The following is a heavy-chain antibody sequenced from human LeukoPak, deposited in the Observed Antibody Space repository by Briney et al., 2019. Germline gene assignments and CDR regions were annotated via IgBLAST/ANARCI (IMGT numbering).Heavy chain of an antibody. CDR2: ASYDGTDK. D-gene: IGHD5-12*01. Sequence: PGTSLRLSCAASGFTFSNFGMHWVRQAPGRGLEWVAVASYDGTDKYYGDSVKGRFTISRDNSRNSVYLEMTSLRAEDTAFYHCVRHFNSVATMQIDYWGQGTLVSVSS. CDR1: GFTFSNFG. V-gene: IGHV3-30*03. J-gene: IGHJ4*02. CDR3: VRHFNSVATMQIDY.